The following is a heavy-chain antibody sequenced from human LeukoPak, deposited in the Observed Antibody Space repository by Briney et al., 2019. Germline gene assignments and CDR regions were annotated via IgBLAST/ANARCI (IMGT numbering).Heavy chain of an antibody. Sequence: SETLSLTCAVYGGSFSGYYWSWIRQPPGKGLEWLGEINHSGSTKYNPSLKSRLTISVDTSKSQFSLKLSSVTAADTAVYYCARQLPLNGIVVVQTGFDYWGQGTLVTVSS. J-gene: IGHJ4*02. CDR1: GGSFSGYY. CDR3: ARQLPLNGIVVVQTGFDY. CDR2: INHSGST. D-gene: IGHD2-2*01. V-gene: IGHV4-34*01.